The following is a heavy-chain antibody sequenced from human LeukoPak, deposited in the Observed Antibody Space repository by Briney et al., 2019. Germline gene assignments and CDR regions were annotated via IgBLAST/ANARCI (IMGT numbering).Heavy chain of an antibody. CDR2: IIPIFGKA. D-gene: IGHD2-2*01. CDR1: GGTFSSYA. Sequence: ASVKVSCKASGGTFSSYAISWVRQAPGQGLEWMGGIIPIFGKANYAQKFQGRVTITTDESTSTAYMELRSLRSEDTAVYYCASVPAAISRWFDPWGQGTLVTVSS. V-gene: IGHV1-69*05. CDR3: ASVPAAISRWFDP. J-gene: IGHJ5*02.